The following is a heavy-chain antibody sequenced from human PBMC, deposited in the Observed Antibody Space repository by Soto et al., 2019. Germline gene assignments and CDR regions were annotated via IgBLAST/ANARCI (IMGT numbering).Heavy chain of an antibody. CDR1: GYTFTSNA. CDR2: LSAYNGNT. V-gene: IGHV1-18*04. Sequence: ASIQFSSNSSGYTFTSNAISWVPRAPSQSVEWMGSLSAYNGNTNYAQKIQGRVTMTTDTSTSTAYMELRSLRSDDTAVYYCARDSDSSGYYYYYYGMDVWGQGTTVTVSS. CDR3: ARDSDSSGYYYYYYGMDV. D-gene: IGHD3-22*01. J-gene: IGHJ6*02.